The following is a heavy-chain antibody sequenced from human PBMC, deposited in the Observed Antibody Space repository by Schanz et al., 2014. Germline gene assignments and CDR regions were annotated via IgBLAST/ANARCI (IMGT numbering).Heavy chain of an antibody. J-gene: IGHJ4*02. V-gene: IGHV1-8*01. CDR3: ARDQSPYTNSSDVRYFDY. CDR2: MNPNSGNP. D-gene: IGHD6-6*01. CDR1: GYTFTSYD. Sequence: QVQLIQSGAEVKKPGASVKVSCTASGYTFTSYDINWVRQAPGQGLEWLGWMNPNSGNPGFAQKFRGRVTMTRNTSMSTAYMELSSLRSDDTAVYYCARDQSPYTNSSDVRYFDYWGQGSLVTVSS.